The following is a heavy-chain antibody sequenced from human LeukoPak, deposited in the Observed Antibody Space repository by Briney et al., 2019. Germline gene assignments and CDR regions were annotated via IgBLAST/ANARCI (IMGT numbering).Heavy chain of an antibody. CDR3: ARAVGATMAFDY. CDR2: IYHSGST. CDR1: GYSISSGYY. V-gene: IGHV4-38-2*01. D-gene: IGHD1-26*01. Sequence: PSETLSLTCAVSGYSISSGYYWGWIRQPPEEGLEWIGSIYHSGSTYYNPSLKSRVTISVDTSKNQFSLKLSSVTAADTAVYYCARAVGATMAFDYWGQGTLVTVSS. J-gene: IGHJ4*02.